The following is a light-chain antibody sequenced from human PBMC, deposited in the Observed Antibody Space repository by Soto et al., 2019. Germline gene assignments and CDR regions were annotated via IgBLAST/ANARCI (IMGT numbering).Light chain of an antibody. V-gene: IGLV1-51*01. CDR1: SSNIGGNS. CDR2: DDN. Sequence: QSVLTQPPSVSAPPGQKVTISCSGSSSNIGGNSVSWYQQLPGTAPKLLIYDDNKRPSGIPDRFSGSKSGTSATLGITGFQTGDEADYYCGSWDSSLSAYVFGTGTEVTVL. J-gene: IGLJ1*01. CDR3: GSWDSSLSAYV.